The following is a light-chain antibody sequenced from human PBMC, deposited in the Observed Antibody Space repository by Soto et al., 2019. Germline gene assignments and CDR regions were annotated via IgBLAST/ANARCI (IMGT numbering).Light chain of an antibody. J-gene: IGKJ1*01. CDR1: QSISSW. Sequence: DMQMTQYPSTLSASLGDRVTITCRASQSISSWLAWYQQKAGKAPKLLIYDASTLESGVPSRFSGSGSGTEFTLTITSLQPDDFATYYCQQYNTYPETFGQGTKVDI. CDR2: DAS. V-gene: IGKV1-5*01. CDR3: QQYNTYPET.